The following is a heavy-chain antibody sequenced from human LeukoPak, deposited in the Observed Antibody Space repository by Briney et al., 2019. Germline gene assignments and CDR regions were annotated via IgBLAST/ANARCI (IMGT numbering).Heavy chain of an antibody. D-gene: IGHD6-6*01. CDR1: GFAFGTYA. Sequence: GGSLRLSCAGSGFAFGTYAMSWVRQAPGVGLEWGSSISANGQATYYADSVEGRFTISRDNSKNTLYLQLNSLRAEDTATSRLAYWGQGTLVTVSS. J-gene: IGHJ4*02. CDR3: AY. CDR2: ISANGQAT. V-gene: IGHV3-23*01.